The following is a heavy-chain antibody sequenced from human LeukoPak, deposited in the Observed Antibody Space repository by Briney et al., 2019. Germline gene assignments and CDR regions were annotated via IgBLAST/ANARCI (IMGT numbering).Heavy chain of an antibody. CDR2: INAGNGNT. Sequence: ASVNVSCKASGYTFTSYAMHWVRQAPGQRLEWMGWINAGNGNTKYSQKFQGRVTITRDTSASTAYMELSSLRSEDTAVYYCARDMTYYYDSSGYYLSYWGQGTLVTVSS. J-gene: IGHJ4*02. CDR1: GYTFTSYA. CDR3: ARDMTYYYDSSGYYLSY. V-gene: IGHV1-3*01. D-gene: IGHD3-22*01.